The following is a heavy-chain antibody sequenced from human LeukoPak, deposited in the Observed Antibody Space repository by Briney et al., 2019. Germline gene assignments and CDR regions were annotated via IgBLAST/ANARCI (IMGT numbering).Heavy chain of an antibody. J-gene: IGHJ6*03. V-gene: IGHV4-61*02. D-gene: IGHD3-22*01. Sequence: PSETLSLTCTVSSGSISSGSHHWSWIRQPAGKGLEWIGRIYTSGGTNYNPSLKSRVTISVDMSKNQFSLKLSFVTAADTAVYYCARDVGYYDSSGYYYNYQYYTDVWGKGTSVTVSS. CDR1: SGSISSGSHH. CDR3: ARDVGYYDSSGYYYNYQYYTDV. CDR2: IYTSGGT.